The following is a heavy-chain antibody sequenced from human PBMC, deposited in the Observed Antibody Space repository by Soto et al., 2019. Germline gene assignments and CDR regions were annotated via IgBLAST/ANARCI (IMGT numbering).Heavy chain of an antibody. CDR3: ASILRPLYYYDSSGYRQPTDY. J-gene: IGHJ4*02. CDR1: GGSIYTYS. V-gene: IGHV4-4*08. CDR2: IYSIGSA. Sequence: SATLALTCTVSGGSIYTYSWTWLRQPAGKGLEWIGHIYSIGSANYNPSLKSRVTISVDTSKNQFYLKLSSVTAADQDVYYCASILRPLYYYDSSGYRQPTDYWGQGNLVNVSS. D-gene: IGHD3-22*01.